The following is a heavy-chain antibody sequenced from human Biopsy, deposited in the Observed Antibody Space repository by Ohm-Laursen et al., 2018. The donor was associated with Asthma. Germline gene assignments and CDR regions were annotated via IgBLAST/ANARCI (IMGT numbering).Heavy chain of an antibody. CDR2: IWFDGSKK. CDR1: GFTFTTYG. Sequence: SLRLSCSASGFTFTTYGMHWVRQAPGRGLEWVGVIWFDGSKKYYADSVKGRFTTSRDNSRNTLYLQKNRLSADDTAVYYCERGGESDLVGGLDVWGQGTTVIVS. V-gene: IGHV3-33*01. CDR3: ERGGESDLVGGLDV. D-gene: IGHD2-21*01. J-gene: IGHJ6*02.